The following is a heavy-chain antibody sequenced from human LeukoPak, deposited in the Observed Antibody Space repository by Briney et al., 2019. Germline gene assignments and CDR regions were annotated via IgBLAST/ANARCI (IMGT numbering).Heavy chain of an antibody. CDR2: ISGSGGST. Sequence: GGSLRLSCAASGFTFSSYAMSWVRQAPGKGLEWVSAISGSGGSTYYADSVKGRFTISRDNSKNTLYLQMNSLRAEDTAVYYCAKLITYYDFWSGYYTGGDFDYWGQGTLVTVSS. J-gene: IGHJ4*02. D-gene: IGHD3-3*01. CDR3: AKLITYYDFWSGYYTGGDFDY. V-gene: IGHV3-23*01. CDR1: GFTFSSYA.